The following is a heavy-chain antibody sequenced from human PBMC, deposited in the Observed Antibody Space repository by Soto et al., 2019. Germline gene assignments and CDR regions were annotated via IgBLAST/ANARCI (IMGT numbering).Heavy chain of an antibody. J-gene: IGHJ4*02. D-gene: IGHD3-10*01. Sequence: QVQLVQSGAEVKKPGASVKVSCKASGYTFTSYDINWVRQATGQGLEWMGWMNPNSGNTGYAQKCQGRVTMTRNTSISTAYMELSSLRSEDTAVYYCARGTRVRGVIITVYYFDYWGQGTLVTVSS. CDR3: ARGTRVRGVIITVYYFDY. CDR2: MNPNSGNT. CDR1: GYTFTSYD. V-gene: IGHV1-8*01.